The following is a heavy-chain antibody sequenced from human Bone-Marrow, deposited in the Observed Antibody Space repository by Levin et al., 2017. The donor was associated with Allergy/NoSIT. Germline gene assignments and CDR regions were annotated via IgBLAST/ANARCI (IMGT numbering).Heavy chain of an antibody. CDR1: GYTFTSYY. CDR3: ARDSELGYCSSTSCKSGFDP. Sequence: ASVKVSCKASGYTFTSYYMHWVRQAPGQGLEWMGIINPSGGSTSYAQKFQGRVTMTRDTSTSTVYMELSSLRSEDTAVYYCARDSELGYCSSTSCKSGFDPWGQGTLVTVSS. J-gene: IGHJ5*02. V-gene: IGHV1-46*01. CDR2: INPSGGST. D-gene: IGHD2-2*01.